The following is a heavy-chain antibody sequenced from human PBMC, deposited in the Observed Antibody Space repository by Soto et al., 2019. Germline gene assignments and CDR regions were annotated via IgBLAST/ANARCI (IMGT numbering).Heavy chain of an antibody. V-gene: IGHV4-39*01. CDR1: GGSTNSRSDY. CDR3: ARQPRGPGYGERGLYFDH. J-gene: IGHJ4*02. CDR2: VYYSGST. Sequence: SETLSLTCTVSGGSTNSRSDYWGWIRQPPGKGLEWIGSVYYSGSTHDNPSLQSRVTISVDTSRNQFSLKLISVTAADTAVYFCARQPRGPGYGERGLYFDHWGQGTLVTVSA. D-gene: IGHD3-16*01.